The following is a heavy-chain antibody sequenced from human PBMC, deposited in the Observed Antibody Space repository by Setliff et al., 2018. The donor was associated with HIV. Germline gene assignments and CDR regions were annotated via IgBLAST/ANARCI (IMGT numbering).Heavy chain of an antibody. D-gene: IGHD1-1*01. CDR3: TRDRGDRELDY. V-gene: IGHV3-21*06. CDR1: GFIFRSYT. CDR2: ISSSGRYI. Sequence: GGSLRLSCTTSGFIFRSYTMNWVRQAPGKGLEWVASISSSGRYIYSADSLMGRFIISRDNGENSLFLQMNSLRVEDTAVYYCTRDRGDRELDYWGQGTLVTVSS. J-gene: IGHJ4*02.